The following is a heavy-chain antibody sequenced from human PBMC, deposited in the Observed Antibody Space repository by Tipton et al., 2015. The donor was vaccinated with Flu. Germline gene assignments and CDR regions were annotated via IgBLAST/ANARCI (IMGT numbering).Heavy chain of an antibody. CDR2: IYYSGST. V-gene: IGHV4-31*03. Sequence: TLSLTCTVSGGSISSGGYYWSWIRQHPGKGLEWIGYIYYSGSTYYNPSLKSRVTISVDTSKNQFSLKLSSVTAADTAVYYCARRDTLRGYFDYWGQRTLVTVSS. CDR3: ARRDTLRGYFDY. J-gene: IGHJ4*02. D-gene: IGHD5-18*01. CDR1: GGSISSGGYY.